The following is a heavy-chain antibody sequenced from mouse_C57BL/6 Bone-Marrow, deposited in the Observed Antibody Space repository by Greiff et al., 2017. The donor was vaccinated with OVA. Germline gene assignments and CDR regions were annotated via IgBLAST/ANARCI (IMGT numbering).Heavy chain of an antibody. CDR1: GYSITSGYY. CDR2: ISYDGSN. Sequence: DVKLQESGPGLVKPSQSLSLTCSVTGYSITSGYYWNWIRQFPGNKLEWMGYISYDGSNNYNPSLKNRISITRDTSKNQFFLKLNSVTTEDTATYYCARGIYDYLYYFDYWGQGTTLTVSS. CDR3: ARGIYDYLYYFDY. J-gene: IGHJ2*01. V-gene: IGHV3-6*01. D-gene: IGHD2-4*01.